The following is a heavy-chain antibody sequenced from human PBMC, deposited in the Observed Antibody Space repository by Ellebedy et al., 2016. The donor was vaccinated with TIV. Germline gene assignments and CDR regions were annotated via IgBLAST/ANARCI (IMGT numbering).Heavy chain of an antibody. Sequence: MPGGSLRLSCDVSGGSISTRNWWSWVRQPPGEGLEWIGEIYHSGTTNYNPSLKSRVTISADTSKNRFSLTLSSVTAADTAVYYCARDMGTVAAPTWGQGILVTVSS. CDR2: IYHSGTT. J-gene: IGHJ4*02. V-gene: IGHV4-4*02. CDR3: ARDMGTVAAPT. D-gene: IGHD6-19*01. CDR1: GGSISTRNW.